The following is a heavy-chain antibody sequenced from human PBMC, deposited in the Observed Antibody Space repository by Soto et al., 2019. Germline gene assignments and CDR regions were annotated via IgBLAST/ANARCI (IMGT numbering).Heavy chain of an antibody. CDR2: ISSSSSTI. J-gene: IGHJ4*02. D-gene: IGHD3-16*02. Sequence: GGSLRLSCAASGFTFSSYSMNWVRQAPGKGLEWVSYISSSSSTIYYADSVKGRFTISRDNAKNSLYLQMNSLRDEDTAVYYCARDALIGGVIVHFDYWGQGTLVTVSS. CDR1: GFTFSSYS. V-gene: IGHV3-48*02. CDR3: ARDALIGGVIVHFDY.